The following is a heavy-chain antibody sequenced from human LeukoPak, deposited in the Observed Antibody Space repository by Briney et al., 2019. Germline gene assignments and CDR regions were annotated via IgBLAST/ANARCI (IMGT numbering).Heavy chain of an antibody. J-gene: IGHJ6*02. CDR3: ARGNRDSSGFYYYYGMDD. Sequence: GRSLRLSCAASGFTFDDYAMFWVRHAPGKGLEWVSGISWDSKNIGYAASVKGRFTISRDNAKNSLYLQLHSLRPEDTAFYYCARGNRDSSGFYYYYGMDDWGQGTTVTVSS. D-gene: IGHD6-19*01. V-gene: IGHV3-9*01. CDR1: GFTFDDYA. CDR2: ISWDSKNI.